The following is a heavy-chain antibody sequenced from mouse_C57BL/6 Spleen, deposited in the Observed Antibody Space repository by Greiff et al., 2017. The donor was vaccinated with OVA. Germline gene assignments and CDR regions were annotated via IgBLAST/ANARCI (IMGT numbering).Heavy chain of an antibody. CDR3: ARVHYASSPYYFDY. Sequence: VQLQQSGPELVKPGASVKLSCKASGYAFSSSWMNWVKQRPGKGLEWIGRIYPGDGDTNYNGNFKGKATLTADKSSSTAYMQLSSLTSENSAVYFCARVHYASSPYYFDYWGQGTTLTVSS. CDR2: IYPGDGDT. CDR1: GYAFSSSW. D-gene: IGHD1-1*01. V-gene: IGHV1-82*01. J-gene: IGHJ2*01.